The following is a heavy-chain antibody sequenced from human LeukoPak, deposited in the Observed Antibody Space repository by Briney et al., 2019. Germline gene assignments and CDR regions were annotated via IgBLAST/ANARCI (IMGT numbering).Heavy chain of an antibody. CDR3: ARVIAYYGTRGLNDAFDV. Sequence: GGSLRLSCAASGFTISNHAMHWVRQAPGKGLEWVAAIWNDGSDKYYADSVKGRFTISRDNSKNTLYLQVNSLRAEDTAVFYCARVIAYYGTRGLNDAFDVWGRGTMVTVSS. V-gene: IGHV3-30*04. CDR1: GFTISNHA. D-gene: IGHD2-8*01. J-gene: IGHJ3*01. CDR2: IWNDGSDK.